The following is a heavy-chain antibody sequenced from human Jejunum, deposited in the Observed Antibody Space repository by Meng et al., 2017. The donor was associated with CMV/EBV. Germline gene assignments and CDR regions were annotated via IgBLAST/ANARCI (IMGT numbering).Heavy chain of an antibody. D-gene: IGHD4-11*01. J-gene: IGHJ4*02. CDR1: GDSISSDSYY. V-gene: IGHV4-61*02. CDR2: IYTSGST. CDR3: ARERVARDYNQYFFDY. Sequence: QVQLQESGPGLVKPSQTLSLTCPVSGDSISSDSYYWSWIRRAAGKRLEWIGRIYTSGSTNYNPSLMSRVTISLHTSENQFSLQLNSVTAADTAVYFCARERVARDYNQYFFDYWGQGILVTVSS.